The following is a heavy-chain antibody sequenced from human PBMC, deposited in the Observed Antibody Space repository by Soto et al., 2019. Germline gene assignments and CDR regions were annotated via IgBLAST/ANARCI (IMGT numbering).Heavy chain of an antibody. CDR2: ISYDGSNK. CDR1: GFTFSSYA. Sequence: GSLRLSCAASGFTFSSYAMHWVRQAPGKGLEWVAVISYDGSNKYYADSVKGRFTISRDNSKNTLYLQMNSLRAEDTAVYYCARTASTGSSSPPYHYVMDVSAQGTTVTVSS. V-gene: IGHV3-30-3*01. J-gene: IGHJ6*02. CDR3: ARTASTGSSSPPYHYVMDV. D-gene: IGHD5-18*01.